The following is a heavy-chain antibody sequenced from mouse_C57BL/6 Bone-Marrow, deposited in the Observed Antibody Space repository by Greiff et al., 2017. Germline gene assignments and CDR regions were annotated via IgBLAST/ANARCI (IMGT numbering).Heavy chain of an antibody. V-gene: IGHV1-50*01. CDR1: GYTFTSYW. Sequence: VQLQQPGAELVKPGASVKLSCKASGYTFTSYWMQWVKQRPGQGLEWIGEIDPSDSYTNYNQKFKGKATLTVDTSSSTAYMQLSSLTSEDSAVYYSARSDYGYDGDYWGQGTTLTVSS. CDR2: IDPSDSYT. J-gene: IGHJ2*01. D-gene: IGHD2-2*01. CDR3: ARSDYGYDGDY.